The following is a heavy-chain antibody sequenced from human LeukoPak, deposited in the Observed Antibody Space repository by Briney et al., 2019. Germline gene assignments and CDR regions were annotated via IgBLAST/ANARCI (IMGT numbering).Heavy chain of an antibody. CDR3: ARSGGSDEGPDYFDY. Sequence: GESLKISCKGSGYSFTSYWIGWVRQMPGKGLEWMGIIYPGDSDTRYSPSFQGQVTISAVKSISTAYLQWSSLKASDTAMYYCARSGGSDEGPDYFDYWGQGTLVTVSS. J-gene: IGHJ4*02. CDR1: GYSFTSYW. D-gene: IGHD2-15*01. V-gene: IGHV5-51*01. CDR2: IYPGDSDT.